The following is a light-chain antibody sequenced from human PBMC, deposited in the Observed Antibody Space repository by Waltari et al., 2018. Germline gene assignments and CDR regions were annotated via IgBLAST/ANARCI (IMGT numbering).Light chain of an antibody. V-gene: IGLV4-69*01. CDR3: QTGGHGTWV. CDR2: VNSDGSH. Sequence: QLVLTQSPSASASLGASVKLTCTLSSGHSSTVLACLPQQPEKGPRYLMKVNSDGSHSKGDKIPDRFSGSSSGTEHYLTISSLQSEDEADYYCQTGGHGTWVFGGGTKLTVL. CDR1: SGHSSTV. J-gene: IGLJ3*02.